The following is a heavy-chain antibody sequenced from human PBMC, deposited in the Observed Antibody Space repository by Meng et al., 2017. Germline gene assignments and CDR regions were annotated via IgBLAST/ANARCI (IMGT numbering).Heavy chain of an antibody. CDR2: IKRNRDGGTI. CDR3: ATGAAAADH. J-gene: IGHJ4*02. V-gene: IGHV3-15*01. Sequence: VQVVVSGGGLVKPGGSLRLSCVASGLRFTDAWMSWVRQAPGKGLEWVGRIKRNRDGGTIDYAARVKGRFTISRDESKNTLYLQMDSLITEDTAVYFCATGAAAADHWGQGTLVTVSS. CDR1: GLRFTDAW. D-gene: IGHD6-13*01.